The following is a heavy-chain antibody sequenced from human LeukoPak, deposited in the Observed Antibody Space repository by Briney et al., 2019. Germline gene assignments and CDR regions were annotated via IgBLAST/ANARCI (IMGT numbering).Heavy chain of an antibody. CDR2: IYYSGST. D-gene: IGHD2-2*01. V-gene: IGHV4-34*01. CDR1: GGSFSGYY. J-gene: IGHJ4*02. CDR3: ASGLPSCYFDY. Sequence: SETLSLTCAVYGGSFSGYYWSWIRQPPGKGLEWIGSIYYSGSTYYNPSLKSRVTISVDTSKNQFSLKLSSVTAADTAVYYCASGLPSCYFDYWGQGTLVTVSS.